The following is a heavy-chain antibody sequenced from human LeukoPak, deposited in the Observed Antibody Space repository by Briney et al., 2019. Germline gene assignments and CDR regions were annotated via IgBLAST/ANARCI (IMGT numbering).Heavy chain of an antibody. CDR2: IIPIFGIA. J-gene: IGHJ4*02. Sequence: SVKVSCKASGGTFSSYAISWVRQAPGQGLEWMGRIIPIFGIANYAQKFQGRVTITGDKSTSTAYMELSSLRSEDTAVYYCARHGGNQSLDYWGQGTLVTVSS. V-gene: IGHV1-69*04. CDR3: ARHGGNQSLDY. D-gene: IGHD4-23*01. CDR1: GGTFSSYA.